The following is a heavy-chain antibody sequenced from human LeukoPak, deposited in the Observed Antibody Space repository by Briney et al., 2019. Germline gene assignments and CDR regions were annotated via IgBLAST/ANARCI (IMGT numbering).Heavy chain of an antibody. Sequence: GASVKLSCKASGDIFRRYGVTWARQAPGQGPEWMGWVRPYNGDPEYAQKFQGRVTMSTDTSTDTSYMELRSLGSDDTAVYYCARPYSANWHPHPCRMDVWGQGTTVIVSS. D-gene: IGHD1-1*01. CDR3: ARPYSANWHPHPCRMDV. V-gene: IGHV1-18*04. CDR1: GDIFRRYG. J-gene: IGHJ6*02. CDR2: VRPYNGDP.